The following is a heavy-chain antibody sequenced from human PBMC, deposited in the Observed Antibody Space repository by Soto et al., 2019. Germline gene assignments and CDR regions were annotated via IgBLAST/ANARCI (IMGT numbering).Heavy chain of an antibody. J-gene: IGHJ6*02. CDR2: IIPIFGTA. CDR1: GGTFSSYA. Sequence: QVQLVQSGAEVKKPGSSVKVSCKASGGTFSSYAISWVRQAPGQGLEWMGGIIPIFGTANYAQKFQGRVTITADKSTSTAYMELSSLRSEDTAVYYCARGPGGYSYGWDYYYYGMDVWGQGTTVTVSS. D-gene: IGHD5-18*01. CDR3: ARGPGGYSYGWDYYYYGMDV. V-gene: IGHV1-69*06.